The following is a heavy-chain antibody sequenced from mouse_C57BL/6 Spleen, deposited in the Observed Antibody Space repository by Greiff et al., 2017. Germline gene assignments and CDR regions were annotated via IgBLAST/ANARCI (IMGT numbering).Heavy chain of an antibody. Sequence: QVTLKESGPGILQSSQTLSLTCSFSGFSLSTSGMGVSWIRQPSGKGLEWLAHIYWDDDKRYNPSLKNRLTISKDTSRNQVFLKITSVDTADTATYYCARIGYYGYYAMDDWGQGTSVTVSS. V-gene: IGHV8-12*01. CDR2: IYWDDDK. CDR3: ARIGYYGYYAMDD. J-gene: IGHJ4*01. D-gene: IGHD2-3*01. CDR1: GFSLSTSGMG.